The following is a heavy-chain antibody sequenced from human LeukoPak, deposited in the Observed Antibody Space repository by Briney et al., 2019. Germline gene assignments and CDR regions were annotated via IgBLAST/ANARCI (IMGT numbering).Heavy chain of an antibody. CDR2: IYSGGST. Sequence: PGGSLRLSCAASGFTFSNYWMHWVRQAPGKGLEWVSVIYSGGSTYYADSVKGRFTISRDNSKNTLYLQMNSLRAEDTAVYYCARDRVATGDAFDIWGQGTMVTVSS. V-gene: IGHV3-53*01. D-gene: IGHD4-23*01. CDR3: ARDRVATGDAFDI. CDR1: GFTFSNYW. J-gene: IGHJ3*02.